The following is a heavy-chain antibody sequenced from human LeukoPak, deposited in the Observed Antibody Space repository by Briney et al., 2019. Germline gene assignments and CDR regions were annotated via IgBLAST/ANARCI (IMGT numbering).Heavy chain of an antibody. D-gene: IGHD3-10*01. V-gene: IGHV3-30*02. CDR3: ARDVRGPDVY. J-gene: IGHJ4*02. CDR1: GFTISGYN. Sequence: PGGSLRLSCTAPGFTISGYNMQWFRQPPGKRLEWVAFIRNDGSHEYYANSVKGRFTISRDNAKNTLYLQMNSLTAEDTAVYFCARDVRGPDVYWGQGTLVTVSS. CDR2: IRNDGSHE.